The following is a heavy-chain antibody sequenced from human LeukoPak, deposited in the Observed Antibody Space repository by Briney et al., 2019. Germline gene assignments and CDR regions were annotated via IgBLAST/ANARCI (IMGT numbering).Heavy chain of an antibody. CDR3: ARELISSTSHDY. J-gene: IGHJ4*02. Sequence: SGGSLRLSCAASGFTLSSYSMNWVRQSPGKGLEWVSSISSSSGYIYYADSVKGRFTISRDNAKNSLYLQMNSQRAEDTAVYYCARELISSTSHDYWGQGTLVTVSS. CDR2: ISSSSGYI. V-gene: IGHV3-21*01. CDR1: GFTLSSYS. D-gene: IGHD2-15*01.